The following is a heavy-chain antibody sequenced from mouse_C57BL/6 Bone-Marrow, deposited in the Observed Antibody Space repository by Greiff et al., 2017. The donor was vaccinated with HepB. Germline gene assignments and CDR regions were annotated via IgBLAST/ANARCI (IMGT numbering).Heavy chain of an antibody. CDR2: IDPNSGGT. Sequence: GLEWIGRIDPNSGGTKYNEKFKSKATLTVDKPSSTAYMQLSSLTSEDSAVYYCARDWDGVKSWYFDVWGTGTTVTVSS. V-gene: IGHV1-72*01. J-gene: IGHJ1*03. CDR3: ARDWDGVKSWYFDV. D-gene: IGHD4-1*01.